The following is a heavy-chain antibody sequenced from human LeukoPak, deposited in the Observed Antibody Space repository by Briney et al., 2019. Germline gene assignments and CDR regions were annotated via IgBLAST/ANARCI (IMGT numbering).Heavy chain of an antibody. J-gene: IGHJ4*02. Sequence: QSGGSLRLSCAASGFTFSSYWMSWVRQAPGKGLEWVANIKQDGSEKYYVDSVKGRFTISRDNAKSSLYLQMNSLRAEDTAVYYCAREWGMATIDYWGQGTLTTVSS. CDR2: IKQDGSEK. D-gene: IGHD5-24*01. CDR1: GFTFSSYW. CDR3: AREWGMATIDY. V-gene: IGHV3-7*01.